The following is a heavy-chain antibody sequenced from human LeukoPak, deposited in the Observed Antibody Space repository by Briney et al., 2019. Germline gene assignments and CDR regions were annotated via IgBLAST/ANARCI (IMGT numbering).Heavy chain of an antibody. D-gene: IGHD3-16*02. CDR3: ARDSGDYVWGSYRPRYFDY. J-gene: IGHJ4*02. CDR2: IYTSGST. V-gene: IGHV4-4*07. CDR1: GGSISSYY. Sequence: SETLSLTCTVSGGSISSYYWSWIRQPAGKGLEWIGRIYTSGSTNYNPSHKSRVTMSVDTSKNQFFLKLSSVTAADTAVYYCARDSGDYVWGSYRPRYFDYWGQGTLVTVSS.